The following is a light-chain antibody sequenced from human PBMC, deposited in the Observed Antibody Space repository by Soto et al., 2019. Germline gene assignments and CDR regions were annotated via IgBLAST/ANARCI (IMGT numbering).Light chain of an antibody. J-gene: IGLJ2*01. CDR3: RSYTTSNTLV. CDR2: DVT. CDR1: SSDVGAYNF. V-gene: IGLV2-14*03. Sequence: QSALTQPASVSGSPGQSITISCTGTSSDVGAYNFVSWYQQHPGKAPKLMIYDVTNRPSGVSSRFSGSKSGNTASLAISGLQAEDEADNYCRSYTTSNTLVFGGGTKLTVL.